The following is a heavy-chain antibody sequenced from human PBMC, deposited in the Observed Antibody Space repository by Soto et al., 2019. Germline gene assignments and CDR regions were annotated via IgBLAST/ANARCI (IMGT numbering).Heavy chain of an antibody. J-gene: IGHJ5*02. V-gene: IGHV4-39*01. CDR1: GGSISSSSYY. Sequence: PSETLSLTCTVSGGSISSSSYYWGWIRQPPGKGLEWIGSIYYSGSTYYNPSLKSRVTISVDTSKNQFSLKLSSVTAADTAAYYYARQVTREAHCFDPWGQGTLVTVSS. D-gene: IGHD1-26*01. CDR3: ARQVTREAHCFDP. CDR2: IYYSGST.